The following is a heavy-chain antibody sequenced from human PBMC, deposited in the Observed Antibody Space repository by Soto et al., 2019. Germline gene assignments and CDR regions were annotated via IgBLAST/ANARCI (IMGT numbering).Heavy chain of an antibody. CDR3: ARARALGGEDFDI. J-gene: IGHJ3*02. CDR2: ISVYNDNT. V-gene: IGHV1-18*04. CDR1: GYTFTSFG. Sequence: ASVKVSCKASGYTFTSFGINWVRQAPGQGLEWMGRISVYNDNTNHGQKFQGRVTMTTDKSTGTAYMELRSLRSDDTAVYYCARARALGGEDFDIWGQGTLVTVS.